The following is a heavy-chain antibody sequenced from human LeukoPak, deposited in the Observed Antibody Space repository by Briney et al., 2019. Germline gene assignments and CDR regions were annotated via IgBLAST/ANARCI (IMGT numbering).Heavy chain of an antibody. CDR3: ARVGYFDWLSYGMDV. V-gene: IGHV3-7*01. CDR2: IKQDGSEK. CDR1: GFTFSSYW. J-gene: IGHJ6*02. D-gene: IGHD3-9*01. Sequence: GGSLRLSCAASGFTFSSYWMSWVRQAPGKGLEWVANIKQDGSEKYYVDSVKGRFTISRDNAKNSLYLQMNSLRAEDTAVYYCARVGYFDWLSYGMDVWGQGTTVTVSS.